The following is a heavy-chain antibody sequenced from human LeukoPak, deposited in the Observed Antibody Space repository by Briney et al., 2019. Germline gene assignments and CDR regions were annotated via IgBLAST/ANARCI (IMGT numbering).Heavy chain of an antibody. CDR1: GFTFSSYA. J-gene: IGHJ4*02. D-gene: IGHD1-26*01. CDR2: ISGSGGST. V-gene: IGHV3-23*01. Sequence: GGSLRSSCAASGFTFSSYAMSWVRQAPGKGLEWVSAISGSGGSTYYADSVKGRFTISRDNSKNTLYLQMNSLRAEDTAVYYCAKGPSGSYSTDYWGQGTLVTVSS. CDR3: AKGPSGSYSTDY.